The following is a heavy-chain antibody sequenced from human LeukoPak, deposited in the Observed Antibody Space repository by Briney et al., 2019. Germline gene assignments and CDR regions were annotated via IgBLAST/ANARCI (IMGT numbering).Heavy chain of an antibody. V-gene: IGHV1-2*02. CDR2: IYPYSGDT. Sequence: ASVKVSCKASGYTFTGYYIHWVRQAPGQGLEWMGWIYPYSGDTNYAQNFQGRVTMTRDTSISTAYMELSSLRSDDTAVYYCAREGDGYDSSGYWFDYWGQGTLVTVSS. CDR1: GYTFTGYY. CDR3: AREGDGYDSSGYWFDY. D-gene: IGHD3-22*01. J-gene: IGHJ4*02.